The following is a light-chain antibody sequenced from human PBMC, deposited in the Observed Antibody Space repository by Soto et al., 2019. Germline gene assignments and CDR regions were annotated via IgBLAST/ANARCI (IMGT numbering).Light chain of an antibody. J-gene: IGKJ1*01. CDR3: QQSYRVLTWT. Sequence: DILRTQSPSSLSASVGDRVTITCRASQTIGIYLNWYQQKPGKAPKLLIYAASNLQGGVPSRFSGSGSGADFTLTINNLQPEDFATYYCQQSYRVLTWTFGQGTKVEVK. CDR2: AAS. CDR1: QTIGIY. V-gene: IGKV1-39*01.